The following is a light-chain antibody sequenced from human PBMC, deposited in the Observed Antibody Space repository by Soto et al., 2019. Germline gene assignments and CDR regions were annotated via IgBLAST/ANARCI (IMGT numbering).Light chain of an antibody. J-gene: IGLJ1*01. CDR2: EVK. Sequence: QSVLTQPPSASGSPGQSFTVSCTGNISDIGDYNFVSWYQQHPGKAPKLIIYEVKKRPSGVPDRFSASKAGNAASLTVSGLQAEDEADYYCSSYAGNNNFVFGSGTTVTVL. V-gene: IGLV2-8*01. CDR1: ISDIGDYNF. CDR3: SSYAGNNNFV.